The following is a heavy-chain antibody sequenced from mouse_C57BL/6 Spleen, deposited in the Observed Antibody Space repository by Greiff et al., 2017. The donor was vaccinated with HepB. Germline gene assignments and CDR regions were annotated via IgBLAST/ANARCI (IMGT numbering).Heavy chain of an antibody. CDR2: INPYNGGT. CDR1: GYTFTDYY. Sequence: VQLKQSGPVLVKPGASVKMSCKASGYTFTDYYMNWVKQSHGKSLEWIGVINPYNGGTSYNQKFKGKATLTVDKSSSTAYMELNSLTSEDSAVYYCARANGYYPLYYAMDYWGQGTSVTVSS. V-gene: IGHV1-19*01. CDR3: ARANGYYPLYYAMDY. J-gene: IGHJ4*01. D-gene: IGHD2-3*01.